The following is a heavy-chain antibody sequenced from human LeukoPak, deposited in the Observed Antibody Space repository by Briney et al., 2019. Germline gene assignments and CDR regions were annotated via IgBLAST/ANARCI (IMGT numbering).Heavy chain of an antibody. CDR1: GGSFSGYY. CDR3: AREYSSNYYRTFDY. J-gene: IGHJ4*02. V-gene: IGHV4-34*01. Sequence: SETLSLTCAVYGGSFSGYYWSWIRQPPGKGLEWIGEINHSGSTNYNPSLKSRVTISVDTSKNQFSLKLSSVTAADTAVYYCAREYSSNYYRTFDYWGQGTLVAVSS. D-gene: IGHD3-22*01. CDR2: INHSGST.